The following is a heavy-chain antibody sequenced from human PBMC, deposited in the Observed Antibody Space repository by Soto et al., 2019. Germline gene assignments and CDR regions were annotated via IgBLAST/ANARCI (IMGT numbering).Heavy chain of an antibody. CDR2: IYYSGST. CDR3: ARQTQDIVVVPAAMRSECYYYYMDV. J-gene: IGHJ6*03. CDR1: GGSISSSSYY. Sequence: SETLSLTCTVSGGSISSSSYYWGWIRQPPGKGLEWIGSIYYSGSTYYNPSLKSRVTISVDTSKNQFSLKLSSVTAADTAVYYCARQTQDIVVVPAAMRSECYYYYMDVWGKGTTVTVSS. D-gene: IGHD2-2*01. V-gene: IGHV4-39*01.